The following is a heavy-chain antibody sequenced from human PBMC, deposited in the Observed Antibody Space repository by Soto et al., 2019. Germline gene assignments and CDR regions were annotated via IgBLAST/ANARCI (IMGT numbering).Heavy chain of an antibody. J-gene: IGHJ6*02. CDR2: ISSDSSYK. V-gene: IGHV3-21*01. CDR3: ARGFCTRSSCYIGGFYYYGMDV. Sequence: GGSLRLSCAASGFTLSSHTMNWVRQAPGKGLEWVSSISSDSSYKYYTDSVTGRFTVSRDNAKNSLYLQMNSLRAEDTAVYYCARGFCTRSSCYIGGFYYYGMDVWGQGATVTLSS. CDR1: GFTLSSHT. D-gene: IGHD2-2*02.